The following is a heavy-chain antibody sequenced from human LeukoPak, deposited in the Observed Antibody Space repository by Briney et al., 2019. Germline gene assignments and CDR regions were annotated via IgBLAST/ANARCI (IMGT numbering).Heavy chain of an antibody. CDR1: GGSVSSGSYY. Sequence: PSETLSLTCTVSGGSVSSGSYYWSWIRQPPGKGLEWIGYIYHSGSTYYNPSLKSRVTISVDRSKNQFSLKLSSVTAADTAVYYCARAPYYDSSGYYYGLDYWGQGTLVTVSS. V-gene: IGHV4-30-2*01. CDR3: ARAPYYDSSGYYYGLDY. J-gene: IGHJ4*02. D-gene: IGHD3-22*01. CDR2: IYHSGST.